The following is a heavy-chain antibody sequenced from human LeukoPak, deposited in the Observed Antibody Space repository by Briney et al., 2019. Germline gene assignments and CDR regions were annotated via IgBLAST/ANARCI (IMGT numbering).Heavy chain of an antibody. D-gene: IGHD3-10*01. J-gene: IGHJ4*02. CDR2: IKQDGSEK. CDR3: ARDGPYYHGSGIDY. V-gene: IGHV3-7*03. CDR1: GFTFSSYW. Sequence: GGSLRLSCAASGFTFSSYWMSWVRQAPGKGLEWVANIKQDGSEKYYVDSVKGRFTISRDNAKNSLYLQMNSLRAEDTAVYYCARDGPYYHGSGIDYWGQGTLVTVSS.